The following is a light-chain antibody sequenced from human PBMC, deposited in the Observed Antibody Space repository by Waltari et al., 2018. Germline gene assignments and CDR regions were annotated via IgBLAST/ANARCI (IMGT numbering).Light chain of an antibody. J-gene: IGLJ1*01. CDR2: DDG. Sequence: SYVLTQPPSVSVAPGQTARISCDGNNIGSKNVHWYQQKPGQAPVLVVYDDGGRPSGIPERFSGSNSWNTATLTISRVDAGDEADYYCQVWDSGSDHYVFGTVTKVTVL. CDR1: NIGSKN. V-gene: IGLV3-21*02. CDR3: QVWDSGSDHYV.